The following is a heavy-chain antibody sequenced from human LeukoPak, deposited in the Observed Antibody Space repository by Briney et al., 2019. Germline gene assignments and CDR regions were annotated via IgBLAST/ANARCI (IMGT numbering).Heavy chain of an antibody. D-gene: IGHD6-19*01. J-gene: IGHJ4*02. CDR2: IHTSGST. Sequence: SETLSLTCTVSGGSISNYHWSRIRQPAGKGLEWIGQIHTSGSTSYNPPLKSRVTMSIDTPENQLSLTIRSVTAADTAVYYCARRDISSGWSFEYWGQGTLVTVSS. CDR3: ARRDISSGWSFEY. V-gene: IGHV4-4*07. CDR1: GGSISNYH.